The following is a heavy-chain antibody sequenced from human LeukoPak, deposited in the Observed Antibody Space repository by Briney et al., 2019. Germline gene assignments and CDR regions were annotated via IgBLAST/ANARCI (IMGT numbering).Heavy chain of an antibody. Sequence: GGSLRLSCAASGFTVSSNYMSWVRQAPGKGLEWVSYISSSSSTIYYADSVKGRFTISRDNAKNSLYLQMNSLRAEDTAVYYCARVSYDSSGYYYYYYMDVWGKGTTVTVSS. CDR1: GFTVSSNY. J-gene: IGHJ6*03. CDR2: ISSSSSTI. CDR3: ARVSYDSSGYYYYYYMDV. V-gene: IGHV3-48*01. D-gene: IGHD3-22*01.